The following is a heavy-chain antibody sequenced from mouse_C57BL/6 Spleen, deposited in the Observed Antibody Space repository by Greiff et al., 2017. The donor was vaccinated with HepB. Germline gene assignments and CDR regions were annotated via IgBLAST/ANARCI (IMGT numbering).Heavy chain of an antibody. CDR1: GYTFTSYW. V-gene: IGHV1-61*01. D-gene: IGHD2-4*01. CDR2: IYPSDSET. Sequence: QVQLQQPGAELVRPGSSVKLSCKASGYTFTSYWMDWVKQRPGQGLEWIGNIYPSDSETHYNQKFKDKATLTVDKSSSTAYMQLSSLTSEDSAVYYCARRNYDYDVWFAYWGQGTLFTVSA. CDR3: ARRNYDYDVWFAY. J-gene: IGHJ3*01.